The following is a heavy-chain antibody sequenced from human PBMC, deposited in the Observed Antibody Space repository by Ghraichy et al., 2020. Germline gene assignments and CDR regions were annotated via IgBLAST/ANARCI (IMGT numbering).Heavy chain of an antibody. D-gene: IGHD6-19*01. CDR1: GFIFSNYP. J-gene: IGHJ4*02. V-gene: IGHV3-23*01. CDR2: ISDRDDNT. CDR3: AKASGHSTGWWMDYFDY. Sequence: GGSRRLSCTVSGFIFSNYPMNWVRQAPGKGLEWVSSISDRDDNTYYADSVKGRFTISRDNSKNTLYLQMNSLRVVDTAVYYCAKASGHSTGWWMDYFDYWGLGTLVTVSS.